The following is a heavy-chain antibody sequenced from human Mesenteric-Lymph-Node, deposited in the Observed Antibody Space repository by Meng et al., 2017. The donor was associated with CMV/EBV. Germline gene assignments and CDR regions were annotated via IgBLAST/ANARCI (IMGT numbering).Heavy chain of an antibody. CDR2: INHSGST. V-gene: IGHV4-34*01. CDR3: ARKGLPSDFDY. J-gene: IGHJ4*02. Sequence: SETLSLTCAVYGGSFSGYYWSWIRQSPGKGLEWIGEINHSGSTNYNPSLKSRVTISVDTSKNQFSLKLSSVTAADTAVYYCARKGLPSDFDYWGQGTLVTVSS. D-gene: IGHD2-15*01. CDR1: GGSFSGYY.